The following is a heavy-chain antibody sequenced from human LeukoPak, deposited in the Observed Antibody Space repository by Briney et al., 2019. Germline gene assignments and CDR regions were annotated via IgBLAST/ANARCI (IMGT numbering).Heavy chain of an antibody. CDR3: TRRISFRGSDY. CDR2: IRTKANRGTP. J-gene: IGHJ4*02. D-gene: IGHD2/OR15-2a*01. CDR1: GFTFGDYE. Sequence: GGSLRLSCTVSGFTFGDYEMSWVRQAPGKGLEWVGFIRTKANRGTPEDAASVKGTFTISRNDFTSIGFLQMNSLTTEDTAVYYCTRRISFRGSDYWGQGTLVSVSS. V-gene: IGHV3-49*04.